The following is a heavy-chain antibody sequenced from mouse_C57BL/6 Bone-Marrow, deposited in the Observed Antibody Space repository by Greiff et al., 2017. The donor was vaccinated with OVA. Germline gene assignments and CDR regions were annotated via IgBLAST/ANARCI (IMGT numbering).Heavy chain of an antibody. CDR1: GFTFSDYG. CDR3: ARGPYYGRFAY. J-gene: IGHJ3*01. Sequence: EVKLMESGGGLVKPGGSLKLSCAASGFTFSDYGMHWVRQAPEKGLEWVAYISSGSSTIYYADTVKGRFTISRDNAKNTLFLQMTSLRSEDTAMYYCARGPYYGRFAYWGQGTLVTVSA. V-gene: IGHV5-17*01. D-gene: IGHD1-2*01. CDR2: ISSGSSTI.